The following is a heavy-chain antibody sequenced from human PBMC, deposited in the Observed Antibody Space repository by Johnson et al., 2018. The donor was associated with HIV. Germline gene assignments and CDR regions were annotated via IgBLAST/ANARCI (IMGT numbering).Heavy chain of an antibody. J-gene: IGHJ3*02. V-gene: IGHV3-48*04. CDR2: ISMSGRTI. D-gene: IGHD2-2*01. Sequence: VQLVESGGGVVQPGRSLRLSCAASGFTFSNYAMHWVRQAPGKALEWVSYISMSGRTIYYADSVTGRFTISRDNAKNSLYLQMNSLRAEDTAVYYGAREGFVVLPAAMRLFAFDIWGQGTMVTVSS. CDR3: AREGFVVLPAAMRLFAFDI. CDR1: GFTFSNYA.